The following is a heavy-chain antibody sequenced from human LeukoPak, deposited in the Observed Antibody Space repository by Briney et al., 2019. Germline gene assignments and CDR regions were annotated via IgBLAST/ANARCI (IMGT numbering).Heavy chain of an antibody. CDR2: ISYDGSNK. J-gene: IGHJ4*02. V-gene: IGHV3-30*04. Sequence: GRSLRLSCAASGFTFSSYAMHWVRQAPGKGLEWVAVISYDGSNKYYADSVKGRFTVSRADSRDTLFLQMNRLSVDDTAIYYCTKAPLRSCSGAFCYPFDYWGQGTLVTVSS. D-gene: IGHD2-8*02. CDR1: GFTFSSYA. CDR3: TKAPLRSCSGAFCYPFDY.